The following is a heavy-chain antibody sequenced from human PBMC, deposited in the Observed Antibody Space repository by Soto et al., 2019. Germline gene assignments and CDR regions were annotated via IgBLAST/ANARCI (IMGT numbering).Heavy chain of an antibody. Sequence: SETLSLTCTVSGGSISSGGYYWSWIRQHPGKGLEWIGYIYYSGSTYYNPSLKSRVTISVDTSKNQFSLKLSSVTAADTAVYYCARGGGTMIVSFDYWGQGTLVTVSS. CDR3: ARGGGTMIVSFDY. J-gene: IGHJ4*02. CDR2: IYYSGST. D-gene: IGHD3-22*01. CDR1: GGSISSGGYY. V-gene: IGHV4-31*03.